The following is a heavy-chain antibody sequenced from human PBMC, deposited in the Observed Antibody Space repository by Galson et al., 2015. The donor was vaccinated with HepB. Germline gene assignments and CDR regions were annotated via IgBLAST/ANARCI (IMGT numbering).Heavy chain of an antibody. D-gene: IGHD6-19*01. J-gene: IGHJ4*02. CDR2: IDPSDSYT. CDR3: ARRRSSGWYDLDY. Sequence: QSGAEVKKPGESLRISCKGSGYSFTSYWISWVRQMPGKGLEWMGRIDPSDSYTNYSPPFQGHVTISVDKSISTAYLPWSSLKASDTAMYYCARRRSSGWYDLDYWGQGTLVTVSS. CDR1: GYSFTSYW. V-gene: IGHV5-10-1*01.